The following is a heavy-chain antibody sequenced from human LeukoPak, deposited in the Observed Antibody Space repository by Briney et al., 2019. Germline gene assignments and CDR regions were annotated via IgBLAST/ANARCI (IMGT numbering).Heavy chain of an antibody. CDR1: GYTFTSYD. CDR3: ARTYYDFWSGYWGTYFDY. CDR2: MNPNSGNT. V-gene: IGHV1-8*01. J-gene: IGHJ4*02. D-gene: IGHD3-3*01. Sequence: ASVKVSCKASGYTFTSYDINWVRQATGQGLEWMGWMNPNSGNTGYAQKLQGRVTMTRNTSISTAYMELSSLRSEDTAVYYCARTYYDFWSGYWGTYFDYWGQGTLVTVSS.